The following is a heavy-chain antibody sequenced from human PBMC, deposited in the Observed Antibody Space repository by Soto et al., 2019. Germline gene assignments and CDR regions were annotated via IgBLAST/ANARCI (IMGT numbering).Heavy chain of an antibody. CDR2: IYYSGST. V-gene: IGHV4-59*01. D-gene: IGHD2-8*01. CDR3: ARDRANYWFDP. CDR1: GGSISSYY. J-gene: IGHJ5*02. Sequence: KPSETLSLTCTVSGGSISSYYWSWIRQPPGKGLEWIGYIYYSGSTNYNPSLKSRVTISVDTSKNQFXXXXXXXXXXXTAVYYCARDRANYWFDPWGQGTLVTVSS.